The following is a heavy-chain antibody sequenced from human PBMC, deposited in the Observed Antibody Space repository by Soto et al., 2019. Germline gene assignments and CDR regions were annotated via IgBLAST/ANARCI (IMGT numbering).Heavy chain of an antibody. Sequence: PGGSLRLSCAASGFTFSSYAMSWVRQAPGKGLEWVSYISGSSSSIYYADSVKGRFTISRDNAKNSLYLQMNSLRDEDTAVYYCARDRYGYYYYGMDVWGQGTTVTVSS. CDR3: ARDRYGYYYYGMDV. V-gene: IGHV3-48*02. CDR1: GFTFSSYA. J-gene: IGHJ6*02. CDR2: ISGSSSSI. D-gene: IGHD3-10*01.